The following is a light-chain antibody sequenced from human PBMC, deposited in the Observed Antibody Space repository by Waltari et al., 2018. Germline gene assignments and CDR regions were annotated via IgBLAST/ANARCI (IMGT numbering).Light chain of an antibody. V-gene: IGLV2-23*02. CDR3: CSYAGDSTLI. CDR2: DVN. CDR1: SSNVGGYTL. J-gene: IGLJ2*01. Sequence: QSALTQPASVSGSPGQSITISCTGTSSNVGGYTLVSCYQTHPGKAPQLIIYDVNKPPSGSSLPVCGSKAGNTASLTISGLQADDESDYYCCSYAGDSTLIFGGGTKLTVL.